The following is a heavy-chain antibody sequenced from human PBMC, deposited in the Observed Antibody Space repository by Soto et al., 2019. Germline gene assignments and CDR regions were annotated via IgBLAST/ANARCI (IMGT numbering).Heavy chain of an antibody. CDR2: IYWDDDK. D-gene: IGHD3-22*01. CDR1: GFSLTSGAVA. Sequence: QITLKESGPTLVKPTQTLTLTCTFSGFSLTSGAVAVAWIRQPPGKALEWLALIYWDDDKRYSPSLKSRLTITKDTSRNQVVLTMTNMGLVDTATYYCAHQCDRVAYLDYWGQGALVTVSA. CDR3: AHQCDRVAYLDY. V-gene: IGHV2-5*02. J-gene: IGHJ4*02.